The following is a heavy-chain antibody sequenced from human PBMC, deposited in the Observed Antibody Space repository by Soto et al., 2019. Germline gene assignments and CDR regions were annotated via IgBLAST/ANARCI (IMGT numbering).Heavy chain of an antibody. CDR3: AKAGIEVKSLDY. V-gene: IGHV4-59*01. CDR2: IYYSGST. J-gene: IGHJ4*02. CDR1: GGSISSYY. Sequence: PSETLSLTCTVSGGSISSYYWSWIRQPPGKGLEWIGYIYYSGSTNYNPSLKSRVTISVDTSKNQFSLKLSSVTAADTAVYYCAKAGIEVKSLDYWGQGTLVTVSS.